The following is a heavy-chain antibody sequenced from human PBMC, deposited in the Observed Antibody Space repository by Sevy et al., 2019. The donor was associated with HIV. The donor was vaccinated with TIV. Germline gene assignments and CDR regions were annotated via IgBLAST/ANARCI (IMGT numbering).Heavy chain of an antibody. CDR1: GFTFSSYA. J-gene: IGHJ5*02. D-gene: IGHD6-13*01. CDR2: ISGSGGST. V-gene: IGHV3-23*01. CDR3: AKPPAAGFNWFDP. Sequence: GGSLRLSCAASGFTFSSYAMSWVRQAPGKGLEWVSAISGSGGSTYYADSVKGRFTISRDNSKNTLYLQMNSLGAEDMAVYYWAKPPAAGFNWFDPWGQGTLVTVSS.